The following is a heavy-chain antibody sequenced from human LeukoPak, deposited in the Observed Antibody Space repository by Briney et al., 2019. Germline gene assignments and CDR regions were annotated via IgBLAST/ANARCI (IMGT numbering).Heavy chain of an antibody. V-gene: IGHV3-23*01. Sequence: GGSLRLSCAASGFTCSSYAMSWVRQAPGKGLEWVSGISGSGGTTYYADSVKGRFTISRDNSKNTLYLQMNSLRAEDTATYSCAKRTAAAGPYFDYWGQGTLVTVSS. CDR2: ISGSGGTT. J-gene: IGHJ4*02. D-gene: IGHD6-13*01. CDR3: AKRTAAAGPYFDY. CDR1: GFTCSSYA.